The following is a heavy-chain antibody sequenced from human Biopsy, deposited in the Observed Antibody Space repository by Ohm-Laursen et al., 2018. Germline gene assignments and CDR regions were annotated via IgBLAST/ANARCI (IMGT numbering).Heavy chain of an antibody. CDR2: ISSTSSAT. CDR1: GVTLSGYS. J-gene: IGHJ3*02. V-gene: IGHV3-48*01. CDR3: ARRAI. Sequence: SLRLSCTASGVTLSGYSMNWVRQAPGQGLEWISYISSTSSATYHADSVKGRFTVSRDNAKNSLFLQMSSLRAEDTAVYYCARRAIWGQGTTVTVSS.